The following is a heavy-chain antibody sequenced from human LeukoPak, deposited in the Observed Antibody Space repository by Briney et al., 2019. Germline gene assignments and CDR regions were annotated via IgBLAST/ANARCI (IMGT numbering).Heavy chain of an antibody. CDR2: IYPGDSDT. V-gene: IGHV5-51*01. CDR3: ARASEVRGAHGAFDI. CDR1: GYSFTSYW. D-gene: IGHD3-10*01. Sequence: GESLKISCKGSGYSFTSYWIGWVRQMPGKGLEWMGIIYPGDSDTRYSPSFQGQVTISADKSISTAYLQWSSLKASDTAMYYCARASEVRGAHGAFDIWGQGTMVTVSS. J-gene: IGHJ3*02.